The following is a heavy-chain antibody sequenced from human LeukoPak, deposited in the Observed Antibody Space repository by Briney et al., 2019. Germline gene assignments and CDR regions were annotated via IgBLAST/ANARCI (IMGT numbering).Heavy chain of an antibody. V-gene: IGHV3-15*01. CDR2: IKSKTDGGTT. D-gene: IGHD5-18*01. Sequence: GGSLRLSCAASGFTFSSYAMSWVRQAPGKGLEWVGRIKSKTDGGTTDYAAPVKGRFTISRDDSKNTLYLQMNSLKTEDTAVYYCTTRTWIQTQTFDYWGQGTLVTVSS. CDR3: TTRTWIQTQTFDY. CDR1: GFTFSSYA. J-gene: IGHJ4*02.